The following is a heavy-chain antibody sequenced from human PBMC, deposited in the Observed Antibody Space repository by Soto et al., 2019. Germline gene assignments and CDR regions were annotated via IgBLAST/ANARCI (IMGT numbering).Heavy chain of an antibody. CDR2: INHLGSI. D-gene: IGHD2-21*01. CDR3: ARGGISHWAYFYYMDV. V-gene: IGHV4-34*01. Sequence: SETLSLTCVVSGGSLSDYFWSWIRQPPGMALEWIGEINHLGSINYNPSLKSRVTMSVHTSKNQFSLTLNSVTAADTATFYCARGGISHWAYFYYMDVWDRGITVTVSS. J-gene: IGHJ6*03. CDR1: GGSLSDYF.